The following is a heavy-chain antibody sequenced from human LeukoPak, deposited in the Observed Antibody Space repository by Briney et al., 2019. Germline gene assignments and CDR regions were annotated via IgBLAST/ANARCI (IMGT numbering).Heavy chain of an antibody. J-gene: IGHJ6*02. CDR1: GYTFTSYG. V-gene: IGHV1-18*01. CDR2: ISAYNGNT. D-gene: IGHD6-13*01. CDR3: ARDQAAAGIYYYYGMDV. Sequence: ASVKVSCKASGYTFTSYGISWVRQAPGQGLEWMGWISAYNGNTNYAQKLQGRVTMTTDTSTSTAYMELRSLRSDDTAVYYCARDQAAAGIYYYYGMDVWGQGTTVTVSS.